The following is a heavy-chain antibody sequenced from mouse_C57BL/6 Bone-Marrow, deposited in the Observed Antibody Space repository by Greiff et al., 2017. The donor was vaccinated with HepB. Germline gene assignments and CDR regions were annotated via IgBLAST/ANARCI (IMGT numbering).Heavy chain of an antibody. J-gene: IGHJ2*01. CDR1: GFTFSSYG. V-gene: IGHV5-6*01. CDR2: ISSGGSYT. CDR3: ARPLAPYYFDY. Sequence: DVHLVESGGVLVKPGGSLKLSCAASGFTFSSYGMSWVRQTPDKRLEWVATISSGGSYTYYPDSVKGRFTISRDNAKNTLYLQMSSLKSEDTAMYYCARPLAPYYFDYWGQGTTLTVSS.